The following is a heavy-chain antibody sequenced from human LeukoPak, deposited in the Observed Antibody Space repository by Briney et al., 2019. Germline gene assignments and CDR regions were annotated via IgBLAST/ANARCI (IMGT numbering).Heavy chain of an antibody. D-gene: IGHD2-2*01. CDR1: GFTFSDYW. CDR2: IKEDGNKQ. V-gene: IGHV3-7*01. Sequence: GGSLRLSCVASGFTFSDYWMTWVRQAPGKGLERVANIKEDGNKQYYLDSVKGRFTISRDNGKNSLYLQMNSLRAEDTAAFYCARGIPGAMNAFDIWGQGTMVTVSS. CDR3: ARGIPGAMNAFDI. J-gene: IGHJ3*02.